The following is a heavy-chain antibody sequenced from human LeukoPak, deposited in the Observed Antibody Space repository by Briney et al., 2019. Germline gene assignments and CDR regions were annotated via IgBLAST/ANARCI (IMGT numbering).Heavy chain of an antibody. D-gene: IGHD5-18*01. CDR1: EFTFSSYG. CDR2: ISSDGSKT. V-gene: IGHV3-30*03. CDR3: ARGYSYGDF. J-gene: IGHJ4*02. Sequence: TGGSLRLSCAASEFTFSSYGMHWVRQAPGKGLEWVADISSDGSKTFYGDSVEGRFTISRDDSKKTLYPQMSSLTADDTAVYYCARGYSYGDFWGQGTLVTVSS.